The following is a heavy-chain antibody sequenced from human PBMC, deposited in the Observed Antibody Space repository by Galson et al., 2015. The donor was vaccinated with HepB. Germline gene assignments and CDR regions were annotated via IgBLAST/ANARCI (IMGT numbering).Heavy chain of an antibody. V-gene: IGHV1-8*01. CDR2: MNPNSGNT. J-gene: IGHJ6*03. D-gene: IGHD3-3*01. Sequence: SVKVSCKASGYTFTSYDINWVRQATGQGLEWMGWMNPNSGNTGYAQKFKGRVTMTRNTSISTAYMELSSLRSEDTAVYYCARNGYDFWSRNYYYMDVWGKGTTVTVSS. CDR1: GYTFTSYD. CDR3: ARNGYDFWSRNYYYMDV.